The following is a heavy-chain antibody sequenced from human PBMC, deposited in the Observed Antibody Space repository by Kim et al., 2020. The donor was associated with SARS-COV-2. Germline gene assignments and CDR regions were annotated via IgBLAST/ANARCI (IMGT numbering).Heavy chain of an antibody. CDR3: AKRGIWGIEQWLLASYFDY. CDR1: GFTFSSYA. D-gene: IGHD6-19*01. CDR2: ISGSGGST. V-gene: IGHV3-23*01. Sequence: GGSLRLSCAASGFTFSSYAMSWVRQAPGKGLEWVSAISGSGGSTYYADSVKGRFTISRDNSKNTLYLQMNSLRAEDTAVYYCAKRGIWGIEQWLLASYFDYWGQGTLVTVSS. J-gene: IGHJ4*02.